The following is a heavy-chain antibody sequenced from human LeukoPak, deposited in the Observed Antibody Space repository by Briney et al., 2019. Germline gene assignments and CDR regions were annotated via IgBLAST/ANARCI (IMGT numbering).Heavy chain of an antibody. D-gene: IGHD6-19*01. J-gene: IGHJ5*02. Sequence: SETLSLTCTVSGVSIGSHYWSWIRQSPGKGLEWIGCVYNSGTTVYNPSLTGRVTISVDTSKNQYSLNLRSVTAADAAVYYCAKDLYSSGWYGWFDPWGQGTLVTVSS. CDR2: VYNSGTT. V-gene: IGHV4-59*11. CDR3: AKDLYSSGWYGWFDP. CDR1: GVSIGSHY.